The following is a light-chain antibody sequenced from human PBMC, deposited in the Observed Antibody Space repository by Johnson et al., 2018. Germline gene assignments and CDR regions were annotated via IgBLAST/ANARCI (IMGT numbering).Light chain of an antibody. J-gene: IGLJ1*01. CDR3: GTWDSSMSAGNV. CDR1: SSNIGNNY. Sequence: QSVLTQPPSVSAAPGQKVTISCSGSSSNIGNNYVSWYQQLPGTAPKLLIYENNKRPSGIPDRFSGSKSDTSATLGITGLPTGDEADYYCGTWDSSMSAGNVFGTGTNVTVL. V-gene: IGLV1-51*02. CDR2: ENN.